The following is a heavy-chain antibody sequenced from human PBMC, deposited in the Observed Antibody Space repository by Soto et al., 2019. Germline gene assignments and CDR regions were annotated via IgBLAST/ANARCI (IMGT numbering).Heavy chain of an antibody. CDR2: FDPEDGET. D-gene: IGHD6-13*01. CDR3: ATDRVAAAGTNHAFDI. CDR1: GYTLTELS. Sequence: ASVKVSCKVSGYTLTELSMHWVRQAPGKGLEWMGGFDPEDGETIYAQKFQGRVTMTEDTSTDTAYMELSSLRSEDTAVYYCATDRVAAAGTNHAFDIWGQGTMVTV. J-gene: IGHJ3*02. V-gene: IGHV1-24*01.